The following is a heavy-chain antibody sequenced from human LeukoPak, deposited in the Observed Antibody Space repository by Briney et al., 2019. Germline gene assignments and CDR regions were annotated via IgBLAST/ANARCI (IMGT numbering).Heavy chain of an antibody. J-gene: IGHJ4*02. CDR1: GFIISSYA. V-gene: IGHV3-23*01. CDR3: AKIRSSSWYQSYFDY. D-gene: IGHD6-13*01. CDR2: ISGSGGST. Sequence: GGSLRLSCAASGFIISSYAMSWVRQAPGKGLEWVSAISGSGGSTYYADSVRGRFTISRDNSKNTLYLQMSSLRAEDTAVYYCAKIRSSSWYQSYFDYWGQGTLVTVSS.